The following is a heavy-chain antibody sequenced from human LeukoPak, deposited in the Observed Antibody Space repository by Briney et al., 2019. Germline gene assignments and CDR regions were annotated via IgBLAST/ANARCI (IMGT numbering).Heavy chain of an antibody. V-gene: IGHV1-2*02. CDR1: GYTFTGHY. Sequence: ASVKVSCKASGYTFTGHYMHWVRQAPGQGLEWMGWINPNSGGTNYAQKFQGRVTMTRDTSISTAYMELSRLRSDDTAVYYCARGGDYGGNSYYYYYYMDVWGKGTTVTVSS. CDR2: INPNSGGT. CDR3: ARGGDYGGNSYYYYYYMDV. D-gene: IGHD4-23*01. J-gene: IGHJ6*03.